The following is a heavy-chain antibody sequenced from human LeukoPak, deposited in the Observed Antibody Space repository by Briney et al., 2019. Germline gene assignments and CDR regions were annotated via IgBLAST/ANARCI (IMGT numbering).Heavy chain of an antibody. CDR1: GGTFSSYA. CDR2: IIPIFGTA. D-gene: IGHD4-17*01. V-gene: IGHV1-69*13. J-gene: IGHJ6*04. Sequence: ASVKVSCKASGGTFSSYAISWVRQAPGQGLEWMGGIIPIFGTAKYAQKFQGRVTITADESTSTAYMELSSLRSEDTAVYYCARDRDGDYASGRYYYYYGMDVWGKGTTVTVSS. CDR3: ARDRDGDYASGRYYYYYGMDV.